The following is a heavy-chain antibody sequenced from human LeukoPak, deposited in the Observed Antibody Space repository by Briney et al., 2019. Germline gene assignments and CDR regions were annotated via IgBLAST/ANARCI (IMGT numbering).Heavy chain of an antibody. CDR2: IYPGDSDT. V-gene: IGHV5-51*01. J-gene: IGHJ3*02. CDR1: GYSFTSYW. Sequence: GASLKISCKGSGYSFTSYWIGWVRQMPGKGLEWMGIIYPGDSDTRYSPSFQGQVTISADKSISTASLLWSSLKASDTGMYYCARTVVVVAANDAFDIWGQGTMVTVSS. D-gene: IGHD2-15*01. CDR3: ARTVVVVAANDAFDI.